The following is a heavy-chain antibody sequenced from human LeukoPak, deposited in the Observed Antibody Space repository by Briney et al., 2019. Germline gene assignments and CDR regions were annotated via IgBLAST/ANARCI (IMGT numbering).Heavy chain of an antibody. CDR1: GFTFDDYA. CDR2: IYSGGST. V-gene: IGHV3-53*01. CDR3: ARELAAAGRALDV. D-gene: IGHD6-13*01. Sequence: GRSLRLSCAASGFTFDDYAMHWVRQAPGKGLEWVSVIYSGGSTYYADSVKGRFTISRDNSKNTLYLQMNSLRAEDTAVYYCARELAAAGRALDVWGKGTTVTVSS. J-gene: IGHJ6*04.